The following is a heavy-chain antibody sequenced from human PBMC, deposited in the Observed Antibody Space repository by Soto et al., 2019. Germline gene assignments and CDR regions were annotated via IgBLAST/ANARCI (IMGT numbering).Heavy chain of an antibody. V-gene: IGHV4-34*01. CDR2: INHSGST. Sequence: SETLSLTCAVYGGSFSGYYWSWIRQPPGKGLEWIGEINHSGSTNYNPSLKSRVTISVDTSKNQFSLKLSSVTAADTAVYYCARDMRLGYSYGLTRDYYYGMDVWGQGTTVTVSS. J-gene: IGHJ6*02. CDR3: ARDMRLGYSYGLTRDYYYGMDV. CDR1: GGSFSGYY. D-gene: IGHD5-18*01.